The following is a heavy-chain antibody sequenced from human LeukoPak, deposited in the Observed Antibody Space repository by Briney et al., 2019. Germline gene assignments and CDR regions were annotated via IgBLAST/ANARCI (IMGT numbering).Heavy chain of an antibody. D-gene: IGHD2-21*01. CDR3: ARVEGRVVFD. J-gene: IGHJ4*02. CDR2: IYYSEST. Sequence: SETLSLTCTVSGGSISSYYWSWIRQPPGKGLEWIGYIYYSESTNYNPSLKSRVTISVDTSKNQFSLKLSSVTAADTAVYYCARVEGRVVFDWGQGTLVTVSS. CDR1: GGSISSYY. V-gene: IGHV4-59*01.